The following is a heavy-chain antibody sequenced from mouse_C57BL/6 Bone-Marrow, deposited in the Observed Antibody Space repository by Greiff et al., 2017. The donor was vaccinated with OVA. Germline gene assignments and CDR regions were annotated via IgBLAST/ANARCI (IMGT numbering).Heavy chain of an antibody. CDR3: ARPGGYEY. J-gene: IGHJ3*01. CDR2: IHPNSGST. Sequence: QVQLQQPGAELVKPGASVKLSCKASGYTFTSYWMHWVKQRPGKGLEWIGLIHPNSGSTNYNEKFKSKVTLTVDKSSSTADMQLSSLTSEDSAVYYCARPGGYEYWGQGTLVTVSA. V-gene: IGHV1-64*01. CDR1: GYTFTSYW. D-gene: IGHD2-2*01.